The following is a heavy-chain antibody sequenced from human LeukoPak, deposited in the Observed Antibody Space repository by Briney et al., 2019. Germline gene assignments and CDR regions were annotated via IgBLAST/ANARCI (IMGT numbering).Heavy chain of an antibody. D-gene: IGHD2-15*01. CDR2: ISSSSSYI. J-gene: IGHJ4*02. Sequence: KPGGSLRLSCAASGFTFSSYSMNWVRQAPGKGLEGVSSISSSSSYIYYADSVKGRFTISRDNAKNSLYLQMNSLRAEDTAVYYCARTRAATHLLFDYWGQGTLVTVSS. V-gene: IGHV3-21*01. CDR3: ARTRAATHLLFDY. CDR1: GFTFSSYS.